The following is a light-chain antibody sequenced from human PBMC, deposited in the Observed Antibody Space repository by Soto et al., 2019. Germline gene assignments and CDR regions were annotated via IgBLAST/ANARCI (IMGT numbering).Light chain of an antibody. CDR1: QSVASSH. CDR2: GAS. J-gene: IGKJ1*01. Sequence: EIVLAQSPGTLSSFPGGRTTLACRSSQSVASSHLAWYQHRPGQAPRLLIYGASNRATGIPDRFSGSGSGTDFTLTISSLEPEDFAVYYCQQRGNSPTSFGHGTKVDIK. CDR3: QQRGNSPTS. V-gene: IGKV3-20*01.